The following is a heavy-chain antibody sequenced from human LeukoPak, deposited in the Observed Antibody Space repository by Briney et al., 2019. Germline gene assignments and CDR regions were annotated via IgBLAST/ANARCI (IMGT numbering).Heavy chain of an antibody. D-gene: IGHD6-19*01. CDR2: ISGGGGST. Sequence: GGSLRLSCAASGFTFSSYAMSWVRQAPGKGLEWVSAISGGGGSTYYADSVKGRFTISRDNSKNTLYLQMNSLGAEDTAVYYCAKDLVAVAGTFDYWGQGTLVTVSS. CDR1: GFTFSSYA. CDR3: AKDLVAVAGTFDY. V-gene: IGHV3-23*01. J-gene: IGHJ4*02.